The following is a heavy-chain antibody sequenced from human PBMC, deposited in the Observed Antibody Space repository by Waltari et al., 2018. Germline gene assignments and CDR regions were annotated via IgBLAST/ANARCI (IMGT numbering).Heavy chain of an antibody. D-gene: IGHD2-15*01. CDR3: AKYCGASTCYSGFDY. CDR2: IRGGSTT. CDR1: GFTFSNYV. J-gene: IGHJ4*02. Sequence: EMQLVESGGDFVLPGGSLRLSCEASGFTFSNYVMTWVRQAPGKRMEWVAAIRGGSTTYYTDSVKGRFTISRDNSKNTLFLQRNSLRAEDTAIYYCAKYCGASTCYSGFDYWGQGTLVTVSS. V-gene: IGHV3-23*04.